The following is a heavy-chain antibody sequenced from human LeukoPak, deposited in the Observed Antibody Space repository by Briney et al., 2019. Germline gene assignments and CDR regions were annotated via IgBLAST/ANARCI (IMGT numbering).Heavy chain of an antibody. CDR2: INHSGST. D-gene: IGHD5-18*01. CDR1: GGSFSGYY. V-gene: IGHV4-34*01. CDR3: ARGILQLWPDY. Sequence: PSETLSLTCAVYGGSFSGYYWSWIRQPPGKGLEWVGEINHSGSTNYNPSLKSRVTISVDTSKNQFSLKLSSVTAADTAVYYCARGILQLWPDYWGQGTLVTVSS. J-gene: IGHJ4*02.